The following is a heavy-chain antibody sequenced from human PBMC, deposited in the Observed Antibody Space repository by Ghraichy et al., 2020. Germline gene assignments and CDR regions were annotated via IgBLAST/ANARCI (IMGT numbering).Heavy chain of an antibody. CDR2: IKHAGSEK. CDR1: GFPFGNYW. Sequence: GGSLRLSCAASGFPFGNYWMSWVRQAPGKGLEWFSNIKHAGSEKYYVDSVKGRFTISRDNAKNSLYLQMNSLRAEDTAVYYCARDYHFWGGCLVYSGQGTLVTFSS. CDR3: ARDYHFWGGCLVY. V-gene: IGHV3-7*03. D-gene: IGHD3-3*01. J-gene: IGHJ4*02.